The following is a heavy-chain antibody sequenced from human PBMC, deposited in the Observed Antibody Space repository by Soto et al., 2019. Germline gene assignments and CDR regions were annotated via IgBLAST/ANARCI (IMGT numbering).Heavy chain of an antibody. CDR1: GYTFTSYD. Sequence: ASVKVSCTASGYTFTSYDINWVRQATGQGLEWMGWMNPNSGNTGYAQKFQGRVTMTRNTSISTAYMELSSLRSEDTAVYYCARDRRRYCSGGSCFDYWGQGTLVTVSS. J-gene: IGHJ4*02. CDR2: MNPNSGNT. D-gene: IGHD2-15*01. CDR3: ARDRRRYCSGGSCFDY. V-gene: IGHV1-8*01.